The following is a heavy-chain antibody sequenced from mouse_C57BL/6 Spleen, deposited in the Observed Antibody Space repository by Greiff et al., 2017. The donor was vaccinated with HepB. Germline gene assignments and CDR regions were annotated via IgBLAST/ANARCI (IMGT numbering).Heavy chain of an antibody. CDR2: IDPSDSYT. Sequence: QVQLQQSGAELVMPGASVKLSCKASGYTFTSYWMHWVKQRPGQGLEWIGEIDPSDSYTNYNQKFKGKSTLTVDKSSSTAYMQLSSLTSEDSAVYYCARVGITTVVAPYYFDYWGQGTTLTVSS. J-gene: IGHJ2*01. D-gene: IGHD1-1*01. CDR3: ARVGITTVVAPYYFDY. CDR1: GYTFTSYW. V-gene: IGHV1-69*01.